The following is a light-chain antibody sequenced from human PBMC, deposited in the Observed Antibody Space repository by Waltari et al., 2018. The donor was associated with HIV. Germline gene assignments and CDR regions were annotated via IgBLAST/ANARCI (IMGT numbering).Light chain of an antibody. J-gene: IGLJ2*01. CDR2: GNS. CDR3: QSYDSNLSGL. V-gene: IGLV1-40*01. CDR1: SSNTGAGND. Sequence: QSELTQPPSVSAAPGKRVTIPSTGSSSNTGAGNDVHWNHRVPGRAPKVVIYGNSNRPSGVPDRFSGSKSGSSASLVITGLQSEDEADYYCQSYDSNLSGLFGGGTKVTVL.